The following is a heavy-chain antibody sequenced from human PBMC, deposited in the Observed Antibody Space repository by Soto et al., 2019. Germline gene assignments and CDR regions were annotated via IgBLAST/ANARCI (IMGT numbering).Heavy chain of an antibody. J-gene: IGHJ5*02. CDR2: LCYSVST. CDR1: GGSISSYY. Sequence: SETLCLTCTVSGGSISSYYWSGMRQPPGKGLERIGYLCYSVSTNYNPSLKSRVTISVDTCKNQFSLKLSSVTAADTAVYYCARGGPYYYHSSGYSQWLDPWAQGTLVIFS. CDR3: ARGGPYYYHSSGYSQWLDP. D-gene: IGHD3-22*01. V-gene: IGHV4-59*01.